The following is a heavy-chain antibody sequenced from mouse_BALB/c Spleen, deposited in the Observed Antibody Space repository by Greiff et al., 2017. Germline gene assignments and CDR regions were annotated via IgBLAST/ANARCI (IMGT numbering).Heavy chain of an antibody. CDR2: NYPYNGGT. CDR1: GYTFTDYN. Sequence: VQLQQSGPELVKPGASVKISCKASGYTFTDYNMHWVKQSHGKSLEWIGYNYPYNGGTGYNQKFKSKATLTVDNSSSTAYMELRSLTSEDSAVYYCASNAQNWDVGSFDYWGQGTTLTVSS. D-gene: IGHD4-1*01. CDR3: ASNAQNWDVGSFDY. V-gene: IGHV1S29*02. J-gene: IGHJ2*01.